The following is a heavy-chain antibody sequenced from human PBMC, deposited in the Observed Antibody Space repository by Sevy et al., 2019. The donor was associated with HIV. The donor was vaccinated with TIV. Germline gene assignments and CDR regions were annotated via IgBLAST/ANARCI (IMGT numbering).Heavy chain of an antibody. CDR2: IRTKAYGGTT. CDR3: TRGRYTYVPFDY. D-gene: IGHD3-10*02. Sequence: GGSLRLSCTASGFTFGDYAMNWFRQAPGKGLEWVGFIRTKAYGGTTEYAASVKGRFTISREDSKSIDYLQMNSLKTEDTAVYYCTRGRYTYVPFDYWGQGTLVTVSS. J-gene: IGHJ4*02. CDR1: GFTFGDYA. V-gene: IGHV3-49*03.